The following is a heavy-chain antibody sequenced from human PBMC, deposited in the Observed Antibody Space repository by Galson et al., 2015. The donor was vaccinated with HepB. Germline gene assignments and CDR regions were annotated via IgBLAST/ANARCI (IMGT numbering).Heavy chain of an antibody. CDR3: TRVAHLGRGMNV. D-gene: IGHD3-10*01. CDR2: TYYRSKWYS. CDR1: GDSVSRDTVG. J-gene: IGHJ6*02. V-gene: IGHV6-1*01. Sequence: CAISGDSVSRDTVGWNWIRQSPSRGLEWLGRTYYRSKWYSDYAISVKSRIIINADSSTNQFFLQLNSVTPEDTPVYCCTRVAHLGRGMNVWGQGTTVTV.